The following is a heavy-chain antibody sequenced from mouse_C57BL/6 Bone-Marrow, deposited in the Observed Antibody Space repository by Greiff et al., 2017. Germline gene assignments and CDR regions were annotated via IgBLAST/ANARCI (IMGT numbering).Heavy chain of an antibody. CDR3: VRGWYYDYDGLFAY. CDR1: GFTFNTYA. Sequence: EVQGVESGGGLVQPKGSLKLSCAASGFTFNTYAMHWVRQAPGKGLEWVARIRSKSSNYATYYADSVKDRFTISRDDSQSMLYLQMNNLKTEDTAMYYCVRGWYYDYDGLFAYWGQGTLVTVSA. D-gene: IGHD2-4*01. CDR2: IRSKSSNYAT. J-gene: IGHJ3*01. V-gene: IGHV10-3*01.